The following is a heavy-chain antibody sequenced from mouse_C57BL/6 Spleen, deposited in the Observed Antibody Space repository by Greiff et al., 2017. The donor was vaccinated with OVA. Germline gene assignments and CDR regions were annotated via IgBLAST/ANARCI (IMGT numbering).Heavy chain of an antibody. Sequence: QVQLQQSGAELARPGSSVKLSCKASGYTFTSYWMHWVKQRPGRGLEWIGRIVPNRGGTKYNEKFKSKATLTVDKPSSTAYMPLRSLTSEDSAGYDCARPQQTGAGYYCDDWGKGTTLTVSS. CDR3: ARPQQTGAGYYCDD. V-gene: IGHV1-72*01. D-gene: IGHD4-1*01. CDR1: GYTFTSYW. J-gene: IGHJ2*01. CDR2: IVPNRGGT.